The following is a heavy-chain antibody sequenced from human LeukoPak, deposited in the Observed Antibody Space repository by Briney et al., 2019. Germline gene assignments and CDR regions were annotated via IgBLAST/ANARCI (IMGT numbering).Heavy chain of an antibody. Sequence: GGSLRLSCAASGFTFSSYSMNWARQAPGKGLEWVSSISSSSSYIYYADSVKGRFTTSRDNAKNSLYLQMNSLRAEDTAVYYCARDHVGYGMDVWGQGTTVTVSS. D-gene: IGHD2-15*01. CDR1: GFTFSSYS. CDR2: ISSSSSYI. J-gene: IGHJ6*02. CDR3: ARDHVGYGMDV. V-gene: IGHV3-21*01.